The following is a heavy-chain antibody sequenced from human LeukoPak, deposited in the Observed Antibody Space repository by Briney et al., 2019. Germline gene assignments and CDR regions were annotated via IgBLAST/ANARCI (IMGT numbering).Heavy chain of an antibody. CDR2: IKSKSDGGTT. CDR1: GFTFSNYA. Sequence: GGSLRLSCLASGFTFSNYAMTWVRQAPGKGLEWVGRIKSKSDGGTTDYAAPVKGRFTISRDDSKNTLFLQMNSLKTEDTAVYYCTTDRGLYDSSGYYYFATDIWGQGTMVTVSS. J-gene: IGHJ3*02. D-gene: IGHD3-22*01. V-gene: IGHV3-15*01. CDR3: TTDRGLYDSSGYYYFATDI.